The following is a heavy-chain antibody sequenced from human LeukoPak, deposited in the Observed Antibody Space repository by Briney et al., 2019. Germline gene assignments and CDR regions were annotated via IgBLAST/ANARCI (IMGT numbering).Heavy chain of an antibody. Sequence: SVKVSCKASGGTFSSYAISWVRQAPGQGLEWMGRIISILGIANYAQKFQGRVTITADKSTSTAYMELSSLRSEDTAVYYCARDVVVAARPFDNFDYWGQGTLVTVSS. V-gene: IGHV1-69*10. CDR1: GGTFSSYA. J-gene: IGHJ4*02. CDR2: IISILGIA. D-gene: IGHD6-6*01. CDR3: ARDVVVAARPFDNFDY.